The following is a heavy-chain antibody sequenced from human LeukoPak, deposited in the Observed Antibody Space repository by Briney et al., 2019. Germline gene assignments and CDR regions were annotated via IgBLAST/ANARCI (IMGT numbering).Heavy chain of an antibody. CDR1: GGSISSTNW. CDR3: ARDRGSYSSSWGFDY. Sequence: PSGTLSLTCGVSGGSISSTNWWTWVRQPPGEGLEWIGEVHLSGRTNYNPSLKSRVTISVDTSKNQFSLKLSSVTAADTAVYYCARDRGSYSSSWGFDYWGQGTLVTVSS. CDR2: VHLSGRT. D-gene: IGHD6-13*01. J-gene: IGHJ4*02. V-gene: IGHV4-4*02.